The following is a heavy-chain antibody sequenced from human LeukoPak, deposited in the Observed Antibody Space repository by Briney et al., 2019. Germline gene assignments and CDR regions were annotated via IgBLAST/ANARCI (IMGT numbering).Heavy chain of an antibody. D-gene: IGHD6-13*01. CDR1: GFTFSSYG. J-gene: IGHJ4*02. V-gene: IGHV3-30*18. CDR2: ISSDGSNK. Sequence: PGGSLRLSCVASGFTFSSYGMHWVRQAPGKGLEWVAVISSDGSNKYYADSVKGRFTISRDDSKNTLYLQVNSLRADDTAVYYCAKSVLAAAGKRGYFDSWGKGTLVTVSS. CDR3: AKSVLAAAGKRGYFDS.